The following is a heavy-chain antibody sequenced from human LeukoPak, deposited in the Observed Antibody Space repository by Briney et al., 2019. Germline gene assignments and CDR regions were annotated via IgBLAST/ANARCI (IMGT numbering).Heavy chain of an antibody. CDR2: INHSGST. CDR1: GGSFSGYY. V-gene: IGHV4-34*01. CDR3: ARHRWLPIDY. D-gene: IGHD5-12*01. Sequence: PSETLSLTCAVYGGSFSGYYWSWIRQPPGKGLEWTGEINHSGSTNYNPSLKSRVTISVDTSKNQFSLKLSSVTAADTAVYYCARHRWLPIDYWGQGTLVTVSS. J-gene: IGHJ4*02.